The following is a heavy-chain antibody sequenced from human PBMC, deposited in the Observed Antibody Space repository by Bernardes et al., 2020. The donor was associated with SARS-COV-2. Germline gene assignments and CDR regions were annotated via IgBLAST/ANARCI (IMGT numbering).Heavy chain of an antibody. Sequence: GGSLRLSCAASGFTFSNSWMHWVRQAPGKGLVWVARINTDGSSTSYADSVKGRFTISRDNAKNSLYLQMNSLRAEDTAVYYCARDRLFCSGGSCYPYYYYGMDVWGQGTTVTVSS. CDR1: GFTFSNSW. D-gene: IGHD2-15*01. CDR3: ARDRLFCSGGSCYPYYYYGMDV. J-gene: IGHJ6*02. CDR2: INTDGSST. V-gene: IGHV3-74*01.